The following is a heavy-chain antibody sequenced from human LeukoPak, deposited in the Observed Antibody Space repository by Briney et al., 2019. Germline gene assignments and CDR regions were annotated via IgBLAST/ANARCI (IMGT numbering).Heavy chain of an antibody. CDR3: ASGGGYDFWSGYYWTIDY. D-gene: IGHD3-3*01. Sequence: GGSLRLSCAASRFTFSSYSMNWVRQAPGKGLVWVSRINTDGSSTSYADSVKGRFTISRDNAKNTLYLQMNSLRAEDTAVYYCASGGGYDFWSGYYWTIDYWGQGTLVTVSS. J-gene: IGHJ4*02. CDR2: INTDGSST. V-gene: IGHV3-74*01. CDR1: RFTFSSYS.